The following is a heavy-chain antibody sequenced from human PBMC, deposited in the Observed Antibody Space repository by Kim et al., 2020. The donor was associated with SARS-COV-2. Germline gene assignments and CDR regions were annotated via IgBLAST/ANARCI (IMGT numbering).Heavy chain of an antibody. Sequence: KGRFTISRENAKNSLYLQMNSLRAGDTAVYYCAREPVIKYGYYYYYGMDVWGQGTTVTVSS. D-gene: IGHD3-10*01. CDR3: AREPVIKYGYYYYYGMDV. V-gene: IGHV3-13*01. J-gene: IGHJ6*02.